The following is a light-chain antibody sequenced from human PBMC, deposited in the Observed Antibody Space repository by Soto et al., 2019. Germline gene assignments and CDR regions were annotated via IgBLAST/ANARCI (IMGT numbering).Light chain of an antibody. CDR3: ISYTSSSTWV. J-gene: IGLJ3*02. V-gene: IGLV2-14*01. CDR2: EVS. Sequence: QSALTQPASVSGSPGQSITISCTGTSSDVGGYNYVSWYQQHPGKAPKLMIYEVSNRPSGVSDRFSGSRSGNTASLTISGRQAEDESGYYCISYTSSSTWVFGGGTQVTGL. CDR1: SSDVGGYNY.